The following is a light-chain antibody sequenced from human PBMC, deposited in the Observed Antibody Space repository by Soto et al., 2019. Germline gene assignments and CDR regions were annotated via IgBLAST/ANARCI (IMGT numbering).Light chain of an antibody. CDR2: AVS. CDR1: SSDIGGYHY. V-gene: IGLV2-14*01. J-gene: IGLJ2*01. Sequence: QSVLTQPASVSGSPGQSITISCTGTSSDIGGYHYVSWYQQYPGKAPRLLIYAVSNRPSGVSDRFSGSKSGNTASLTISGLQAEDEAHYYCCSYGGRILVIFGEGTKLTVL. CDR3: CSYGGRILVI.